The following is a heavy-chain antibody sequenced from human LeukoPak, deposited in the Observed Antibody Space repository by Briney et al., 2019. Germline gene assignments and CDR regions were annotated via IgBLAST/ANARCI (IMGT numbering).Heavy chain of an antibody. Sequence: ASVKVSCKAFGYTFTGYYMHWVRQAPGQGLEWMGRINPNSGGTNYAQKFQGRVTMTRDTSISTAYMELSRLRSDDTAVYYCAILLTSAYSSSWYADYWGQGILVTVSS. CDR1: GYTFTGYY. V-gene: IGHV1-2*06. J-gene: IGHJ4*02. CDR3: AILLTSAYSSSWYADY. D-gene: IGHD6-13*01. CDR2: INPNSGGT.